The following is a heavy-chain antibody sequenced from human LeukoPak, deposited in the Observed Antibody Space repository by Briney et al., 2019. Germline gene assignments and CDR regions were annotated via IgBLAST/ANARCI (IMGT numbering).Heavy chain of an antibody. V-gene: IGHV4-39*01. CDR1: GDSISCSGYY. Sequence: SETLSLTCTVSGDSISCSGYYWGWIRQPPGKGLEWIGIIHFSGTTYYNPSLKSRVTISVDTSKNQFSLKLTSVTAADTAVYYCARFRGVVSSSLLDFWGQGTLVTVSS. D-gene: IGHD3-10*01. CDR3: ARFRGVVSSSLLDF. J-gene: IGHJ4*02. CDR2: IHFSGTT.